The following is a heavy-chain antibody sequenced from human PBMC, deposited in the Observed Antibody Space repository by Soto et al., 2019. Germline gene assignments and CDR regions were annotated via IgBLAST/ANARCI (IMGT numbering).Heavy chain of an antibody. CDR3: AKERRWLQEFEY. Sequence: GSLRLSCAASGFTFSNYGMHWVRQAPGKGLEWVAVISYDGSNKYYADSVKGRFTISRDNSKNTLNLQMNSLRTEDTAVYYCAKERRWLQEFEYWGQGTLVTVSS. CDR1: GFTFSNYG. V-gene: IGHV3-30*18. J-gene: IGHJ4*02. D-gene: IGHD5-12*01. CDR2: ISYDGSNK.